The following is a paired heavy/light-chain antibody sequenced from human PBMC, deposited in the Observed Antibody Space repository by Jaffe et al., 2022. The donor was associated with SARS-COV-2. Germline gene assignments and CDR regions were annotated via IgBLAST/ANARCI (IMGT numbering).Light chain of an antibody. CDR3: QQYYSYWA. CDR1: QSISTW. J-gene: IGKJ1*01. CDR2: KAS. V-gene: IGKV1-5*03. Sequence: IQMTQSPSTLSASVGDRVTVTCRASQSISTWLAWYQQRPGKAPKLLIYKASTLESGVPSRFSGSGSGTEFTLTISSLQPDDFATYYCQQYYSYWAFGQGTKVEIK.
Heavy chain of an antibody. CDR3: AKNGVTATPYYFDF. J-gene: IGHJ4*02. CDR1: GFTFGTFA. D-gene: IGHD2-21*02. Sequence: EVQLLESGGGLVQPGGSLRLSCVASGFTFGTFAMSWVRQAPGKGLEWVSSMSGSGSSTHYADSVKGRFTVSRDNSKSTLYLQMNTLRAEDTAIYYCAKNGVTATPYYFDFWGQGTLVTVSS. CDR2: MSGSGSST. V-gene: IGHV3-23*01.